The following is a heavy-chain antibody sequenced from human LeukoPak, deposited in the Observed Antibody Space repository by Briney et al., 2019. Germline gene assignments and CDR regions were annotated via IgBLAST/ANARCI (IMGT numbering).Heavy chain of an antibody. CDR3: AREGGYCSSTSCPRNYYYGMDV. D-gene: IGHD2-2*01. V-gene: IGHV4-59*01. CDR1: GGSISSYY. J-gene: IGHJ6*04. CDR2: IYYSGST. Sequence: SETLSLTCTVSGGSISSYYWSWIRQPPGKGLEWIGYIYYSGSTNYNPSLKSRVTISVDTSKNQFSLKLSSVTAADTAVYYGAREGGYCSSTSCPRNYYYGMDVWGKGTTVTVSP.